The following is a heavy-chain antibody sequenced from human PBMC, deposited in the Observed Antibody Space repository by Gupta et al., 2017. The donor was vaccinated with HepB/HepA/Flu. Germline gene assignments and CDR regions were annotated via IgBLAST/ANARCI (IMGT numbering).Heavy chain of an antibody. CDR2: IFSNDEK. CDR1: GFSLSNARMG. D-gene: IGHD2-8*01. CDR3: ARTELGYCTNGVCSKGRWFDP. V-gene: IGHV2-26*01. Sequence: QVTLKESGPVLVKPTETLTLTCTVSGFSLSNARMGVSWIRQPPGEALEWLAHIFSNDEKSYSTSLKSRLTISKDTSKSQVVLTMTNMDPVDTATYYCARTELGYCTNGVCSKGRWFDPWGQGTLVTVSS. J-gene: IGHJ5*02.